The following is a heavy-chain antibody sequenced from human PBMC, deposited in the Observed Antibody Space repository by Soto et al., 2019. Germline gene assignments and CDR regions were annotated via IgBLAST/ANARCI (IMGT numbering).Heavy chain of an antibody. CDR2: IKSKTDGGTT. D-gene: IGHD4-17*01. J-gene: IGHJ6*02. CDR3: TTEKRDYGDYDYYYYGMDV. Sequence: GGSLRLSCAASGFTFSNAWMNWVRQAPGKGLEWVGRIKSKTDGGTTDYAAPVKGRFTISRDDSKNTLYLQMNSLKTEDTAVYYCTTEKRDYGDYDYYYYGMDVWGQGTTVTVSS. V-gene: IGHV3-15*07. CDR1: GFTFSNAW.